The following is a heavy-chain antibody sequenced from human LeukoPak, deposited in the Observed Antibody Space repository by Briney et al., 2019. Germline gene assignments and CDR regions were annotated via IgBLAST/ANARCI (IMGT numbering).Heavy chain of an antibody. V-gene: IGHV3-23*01. D-gene: IGHD3-3*01. CDR1: GFTFSNYA. CDR3: AMGATSWSGYSFPKIFQH. CDR2: ISGSGSSI. J-gene: IGHJ1*01. Sequence: GGSLRLSCAASGFTFSNYAVNWIRQAPGKGLKWVSVISGSGSSIYYTDSVKGRFTISRDNSKNTLYLQMNSLRAKDTAVYYCAMGATSWSGYSFPKIFQHWGRGTLVTVSS.